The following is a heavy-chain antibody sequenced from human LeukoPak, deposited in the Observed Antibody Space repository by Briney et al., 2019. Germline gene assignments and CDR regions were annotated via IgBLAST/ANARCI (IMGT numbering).Heavy chain of an antibody. CDR1: GFTFIAYG. CDR2: INSDGSGT. CDR3: ARDGYSYYMDV. V-gene: IGHV3-74*01. J-gene: IGHJ6*03. Sequence: PGGSLRLSCAASGFTFIAYGRYWVRHVPGKGLVWVSRINSDGSGTSYADSVKGRFTISRDNAKNTLYLQMNSLRAEDTAVYFCARDGYSYYMDVWGKGTTVTVSS.